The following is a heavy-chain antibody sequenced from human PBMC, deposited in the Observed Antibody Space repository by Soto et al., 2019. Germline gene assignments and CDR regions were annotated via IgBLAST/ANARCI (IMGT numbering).Heavy chain of an antibody. V-gene: IGHV3-11*05. CDR1: GFTFSDYY. J-gene: IGHJ4*02. CDR2: ISGSSSDT. CDR3: ATGARRLGD. D-gene: IGHD3-16*01. Sequence: QVQLVESGGGLVKPGGSLRLSCAASGFTFSDYYMSWIRQAPGKGLESLSYISGSSSDTNYADSVNGRFTSSRDNAVNSRDLEVNSRSAEDTAVDYCATGARRLGDWGQGTMVTVSS.